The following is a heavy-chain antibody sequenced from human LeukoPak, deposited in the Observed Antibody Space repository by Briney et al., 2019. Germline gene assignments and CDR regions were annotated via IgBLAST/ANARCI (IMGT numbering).Heavy chain of an antibody. CDR3: ARDAPTAYCSGGSCYFDY. Sequence: SETLSLTCTVSGGYISSYYWSWIRQPPGKGLEWIGYIYYSGSSNYNPSLKSRVTISVDTSKNQISLKLSSVTAADAAVYYCARDAPTAYCSGGSCYFDYWGQGTLVTVSS. J-gene: IGHJ4*02. V-gene: IGHV4-59*01. CDR1: GGYISSYY. CDR2: IYYSGSS. D-gene: IGHD2-15*01.